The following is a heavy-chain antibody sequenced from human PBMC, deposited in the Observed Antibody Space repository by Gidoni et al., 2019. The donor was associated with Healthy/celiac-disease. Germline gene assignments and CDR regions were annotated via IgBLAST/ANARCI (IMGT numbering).Heavy chain of an antibody. CDR1: GYSISSGYY. CDR2: IYHSGST. V-gene: IGHV4-38-2*01. CDR3: ARQDIVATSFDY. Sequence: QVQLQESGPGLVKPSETLSLTCAVSGYSISSGYYWGWIRQPPGKGLEWIGSIYHSGSTYYNPSLKSRVTISVDTSKNQFSLKLSSVTAADTAVYYCARQDIVATSFDYWGQGTLVTVSS. J-gene: IGHJ4*02. D-gene: IGHD5-12*01.